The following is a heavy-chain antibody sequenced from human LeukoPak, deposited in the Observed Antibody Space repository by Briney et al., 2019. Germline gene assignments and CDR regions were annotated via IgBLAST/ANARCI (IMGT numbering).Heavy chain of an antibody. CDR2: IIPFHVAA. J-gene: IGHJ3*02. CDR3: ARHYYDSSGSYSYDAFDI. CDR1: GYSFTNYG. V-gene: IGHV1-69*13. D-gene: IGHD3-22*01. Sequence: ASVKVSCKASGYSFTNYGISWVRQAPGQGLEWMGGIIPFHVAANYAQRFQGRVTITADESTSTAYMELGSLRSEDTAVYYCARHYYDSSGSYSYDAFDIWGQGTMVIVSS.